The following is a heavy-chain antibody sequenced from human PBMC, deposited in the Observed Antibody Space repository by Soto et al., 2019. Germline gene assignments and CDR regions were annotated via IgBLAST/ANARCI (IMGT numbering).Heavy chain of an antibody. CDR3: ARGIKGLPPSAFDI. CDR1: GYTFSNYD. J-gene: IGHJ3*02. CDR2: LNPNTDKT. V-gene: IGHV1-8*01. D-gene: IGHD5-12*01. Sequence: ASVKVSCKASGYTFSNYDINWVRQATGQGLEWMGWLNPNTDKTGSAQKFQGRVTMTRNTSISTAYLELSGPRSDDTAVYYCARGIKGLPPSAFDIWGQGTRVTVSS.